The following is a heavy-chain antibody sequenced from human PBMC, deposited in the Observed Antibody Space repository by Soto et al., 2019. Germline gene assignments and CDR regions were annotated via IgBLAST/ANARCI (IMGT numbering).Heavy chain of an antibody. J-gene: IGHJ4*02. Sequence: SETLSLTCAVSGGSISSSNWWSWVRQPPGKGLEWIGEIYHSGSTNYNPSLKSRVTISVDKSKNQFSLKLSSVTAADTAVYYCARHGCISTSCYAPVPPVLDYWGQGTLVTVSS. V-gene: IGHV4-4*02. CDR3: ARHGCISTSCYAPVPPVLDY. CDR1: GGSISSSNW. D-gene: IGHD2-2*01. CDR2: IYHSGST.